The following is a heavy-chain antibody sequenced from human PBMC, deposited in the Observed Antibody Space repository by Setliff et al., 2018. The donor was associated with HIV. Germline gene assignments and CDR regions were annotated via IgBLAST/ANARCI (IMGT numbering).Heavy chain of an antibody. CDR2: INSYGSST. CDR1: GFIFSSYE. D-gene: IGHD2-2*01. CDR3: ASHFGYCSSTSCEGY. J-gene: IGHJ4*02. Sequence: PGESLKISCAASGFIFSSYEMNWVRQAPGKGLEWVSYINSYGSSTYYADSVKGRFTISRDNAKNSLYLQMNSLRAEDTAVYYCASHFGYCSSTSCEGYWGQGALVTVSS. V-gene: IGHV3-48*03.